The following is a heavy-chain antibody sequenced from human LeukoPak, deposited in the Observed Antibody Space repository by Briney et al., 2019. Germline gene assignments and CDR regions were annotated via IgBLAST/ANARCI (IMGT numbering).Heavy chain of an antibody. Sequence: PSETLSLTCTVSGGSISSSSYYWSWIRQPPGKGLEWIGYIYYSGSTNYNPSLKSRVTISVDTSKNQFSLKLSPVTAADTAVYYCARGVVPGAVVGFDPWGQGTLVTVSS. CDR2: IYYSGST. J-gene: IGHJ5*02. CDR3: ARGVVPGAVVGFDP. V-gene: IGHV4-61*01. CDR1: GGSISSSSYY. D-gene: IGHD2-2*01.